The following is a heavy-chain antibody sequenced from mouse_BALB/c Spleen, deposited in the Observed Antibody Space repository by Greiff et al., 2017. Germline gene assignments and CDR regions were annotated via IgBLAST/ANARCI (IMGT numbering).Heavy chain of an antibody. CDR2: ISSGGST. CDR1: GFTFSSYA. CDR3: AREGYEYDWYFDV. V-gene: IGHV5-6-5*01. Sequence: EVQLVESGGGLVKPGGSLKLSCAASGFTFSSYAMSWVRQTPEKRLEWVASISSGGSTYYPDSVKGRFTISRDNARNILYLQMSSLRSEDTAMYYCAREGYEYDWYFDVWGAGTTVTVSS. J-gene: IGHJ1*01. D-gene: IGHD2-4*01.